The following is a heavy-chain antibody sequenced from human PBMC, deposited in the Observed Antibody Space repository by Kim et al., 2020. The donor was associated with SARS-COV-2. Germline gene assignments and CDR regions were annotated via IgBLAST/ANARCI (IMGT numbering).Heavy chain of an antibody. CDR3: ANDIFPAGDTMIDGMDV. D-gene: IGHD3-22*01. Sequence: VTSRVTISRDNAKNSLYLQMNSLRAEDTALYYCANDIFPAGDTMIDGMDVWGQGTTVTVSS. J-gene: IGHJ6*02. V-gene: IGHV3-9*01.